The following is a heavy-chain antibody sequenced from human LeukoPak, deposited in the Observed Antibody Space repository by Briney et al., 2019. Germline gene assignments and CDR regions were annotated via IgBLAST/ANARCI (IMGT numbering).Heavy chain of an antibody. Sequence: QTGGSLRLSCAASGFTFSSYAMSWVRQAPGKGLEWVSAISGSGGSTYYADSVKGRFTISRDNSKNTLYLQMNSLRAGDTAVYYCAKDGPGGDYDILTGYYGPNAFDIWGQGTMVTVSS. CDR2: ISGSGGST. CDR3: AKDGPGGDYDILTGYYGPNAFDI. J-gene: IGHJ3*02. D-gene: IGHD3-9*01. V-gene: IGHV3-23*01. CDR1: GFTFSSYA.